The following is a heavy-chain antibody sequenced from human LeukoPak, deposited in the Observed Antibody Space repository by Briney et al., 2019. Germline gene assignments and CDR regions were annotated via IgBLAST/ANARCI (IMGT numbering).Heavy chain of an antibody. D-gene: IGHD3-22*01. Sequence: GSLRLSCAASGFTVSSNYMTWVRQAPGKGLEWVAFIRYDGSNKYYADSVKGRFTISRDNSKNTLYLQMNSLRAEDTAVYYCAKDVHYYYDSSGFDYWGQGTLVTVSS. CDR2: IRYDGSNK. CDR1: GFTVSSNY. CDR3: AKDVHYYYDSSGFDY. V-gene: IGHV3-30*02. J-gene: IGHJ4*02.